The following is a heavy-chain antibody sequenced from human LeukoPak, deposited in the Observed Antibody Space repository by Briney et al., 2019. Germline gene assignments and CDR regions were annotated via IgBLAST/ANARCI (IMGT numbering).Heavy chain of an antibody. D-gene: IGHD2-2*01. CDR2: MNPNSGNT. V-gene: IGHV1-8*01. CDR1: GYTFTSYD. J-gene: IGHJ5*02. CDR3: ARGQVVPAAYNWFDP. Sequence: GASVKVSCKASGYTFTSYDINWVRQATGQGLEWMGWMNPNSGNTGYAQKFQGRVTMTRNTSISTAYMELSSLRSEDTAVYYCARGQVVPAAYNWFDPWGQGTLVTVSS.